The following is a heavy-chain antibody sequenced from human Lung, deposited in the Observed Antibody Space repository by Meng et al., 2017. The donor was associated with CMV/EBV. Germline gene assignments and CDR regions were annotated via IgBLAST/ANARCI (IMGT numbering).Heavy chain of an antibody. CDR1: GFTFSKSW. CDR3: ATETFHDFGSGYVPFDY. CDR2: INDDGSST. Sequence: GGSLRLXCAASGFTFSKSWIHWVRQAPGKGLVWVSRINDDGSSTTYADSVKGRFTVSRDNAKDTLYLQMSSLRAEDTAVYYCATETFHDFGSGYVPFDYXREGXLVTVSS. V-gene: IGHV3-74*01. J-gene: IGHJ4*02. D-gene: IGHD3-3*01.